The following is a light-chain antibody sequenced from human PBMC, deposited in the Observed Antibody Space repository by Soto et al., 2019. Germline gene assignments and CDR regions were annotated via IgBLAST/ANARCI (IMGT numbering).Light chain of an antibody. Sequence: QSVLTQPASVSGSPGQSITISCTGTSSDVGGYNYVSWYQQHPGKAPKLMIYEVSNRPSGVSNRFSGSKSGNTASLTISGLQAEDEADYYCSSYTRSNTLPFVFGTGTKVTVL. CDR3: SSYTRSNTLPFV. V-gene: IGLV2-14*01. CDR2: EVS. CDR1: SSDVGGYNY. J-gene: IGLJ1*01.